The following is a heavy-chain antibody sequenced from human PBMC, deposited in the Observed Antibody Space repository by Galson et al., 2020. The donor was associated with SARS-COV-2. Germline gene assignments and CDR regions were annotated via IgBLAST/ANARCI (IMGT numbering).Heavy chain of an antibody. Sequence: SETLSLTCAVSGTSISSGSYSWNWIRQPPGKGLEWIGYISHSGGTYYNPSLKSRVTISGDRSKNQFSLRLSSVTAADTAVYYCARLHYGEYAPEAFDIWGPGTRVPVAS. CDR1: GTSISSGSYS. V-gene: IGHV4-30-2*01. J-gene: IGHJ3*02. D-gene: IGHD4-17*01. CDR2: ISHSGGT. CDR3: ARLHYGEYAPEAFDI.